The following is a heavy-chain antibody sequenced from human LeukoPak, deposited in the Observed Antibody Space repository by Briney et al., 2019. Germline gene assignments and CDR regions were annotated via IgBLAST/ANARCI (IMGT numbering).Heavy chain of an antibody. CDR3: ARVEDYDILTGFDY. V-gene: IGHV3-23*01. CDR2: ISGSGDST. D-gene: IGHD3-9*01. Sequence: GRSLRLSCAASGFTFSSYGMSWVRQAPGKGLEWVSAISGSGDSTYYADSVKGRFTISRDNAKNSLYLQMNSLRAEDTAVYHCARVEDYDILTGFDYWGQGTLVTVSS. CDR1: GFTFSSYG. J-gene: IGHJ4*02.